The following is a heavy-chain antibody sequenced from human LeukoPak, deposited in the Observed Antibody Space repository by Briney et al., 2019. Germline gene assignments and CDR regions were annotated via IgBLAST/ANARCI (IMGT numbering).Heavy chain of an antibody. CDR1: GFTFSSYS. CDR3: ARRFQWQQLALFDY. D-gene: IGHD6-13*01. CDR2: ISSSSSYI. Sequence: GGSLRLSCAASGFTFSSYSMNWVRQAPGKGLEWVSSISSSSSYIYYADSVKGRFTISRDNAKNSLYLQMNSLRAEDTAVYYCARRFQWQQLALFDYWGQGTLVTVSS. V-gene: IGHV3-21*01. J-gene: IGHJ4*02.